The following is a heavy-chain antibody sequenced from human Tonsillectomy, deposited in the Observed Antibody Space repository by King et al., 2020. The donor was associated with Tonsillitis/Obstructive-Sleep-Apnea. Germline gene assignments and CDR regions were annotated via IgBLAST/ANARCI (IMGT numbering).Heavy chain of an antibody. CDR3: VKDPSIGVAGFSFDD. J-gene: IGHJ4*02. CDR1: GFTFSSYA. V-gene: IGHV3-64D*06. Sequence: VQLVESGGGLVQPGGSLRLSCSASGFTFSSYAMHWVRQAPGKRLEYVSVISNNGGSTHYADSVKGRFTISRDNSKNTLYLQMSSLRPEDTAVYYCVKDPSIGVAGFSFDDWGQGTLVTVSS. D-gene: IGHD6-19*01. CDR2: ISNNGGST.